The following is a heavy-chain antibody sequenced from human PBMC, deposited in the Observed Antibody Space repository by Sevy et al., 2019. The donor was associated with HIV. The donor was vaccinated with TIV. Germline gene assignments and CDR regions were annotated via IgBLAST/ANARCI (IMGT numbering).Heavy chain of an antibody. D-gene: IGHD1-26*01. CDR1: GFTFISYA. CDR3: AKDWDLDY. Sequence: GSLRLSCAASGFTFISYAMSSGRQAPGRGLGRGSAISGRGGSTYYADSVKSRFTISRDNSKNTLYLQMNSLRAEDTAVYYCAKDWDLDYWGQGTLVTVSS. J-gene: IGHJ4*02. V-gene: IGHV3-23*01. CDR2: ISGRGGST.